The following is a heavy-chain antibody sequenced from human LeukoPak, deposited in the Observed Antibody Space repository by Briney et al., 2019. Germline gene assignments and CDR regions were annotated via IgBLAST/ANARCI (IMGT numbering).Heavy chain of an antibody. D-gene: IGHD3-16*01. Sequence: SVKVSCKASGGTFSSYAISWVRQAPGQGLEWMGRIIPILGIANYAQKFQGRVTITADKSTSTAYMELSSLRSEDTAVYYCARQAFGGVSDYWGQGTLVTVSS. CDR3: ARQAFGGVSDY. CDR2: IIPILGIA. V-gene: IGHV1-69*04. J-gene: IGHJ4*02. CDR1: GGTFSSYA.